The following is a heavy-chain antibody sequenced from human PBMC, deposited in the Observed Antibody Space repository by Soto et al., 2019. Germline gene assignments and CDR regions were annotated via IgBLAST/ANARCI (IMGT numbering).Heavy chain of an antibody. CDR1: GGTFSSYT. CDR3: ARDPTPGVRGEVDAFDI. CDR2: IIPILGIA. V-gene: IGHV1-69*08. D-gene: IGHD3-16*01. J-gene: IGHJ3*02. Sequence: QVQLVQSGAEVKKPGSSVKVSCKASGGTFSSYTISWVRQAPGQGLEWMGRIIPILGIANYAQKFQGRVMITADKSTSTAYMELSSLGSEDTAVYYCARDPTPGVRGEVDAFDIWGQGTMVTVSS.